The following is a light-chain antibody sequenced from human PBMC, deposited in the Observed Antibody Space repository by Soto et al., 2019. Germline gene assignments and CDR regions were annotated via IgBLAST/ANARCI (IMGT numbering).Light chain of an antibody. V-gene: IGLV2-14*03. Sequence: QSVLTQPASVFGSPGQSITFYCTGTSXDVGGYNFVSWYQQHPGKAPKLMIYEVSSRPSGVSNRFSGSKSGNTASLTISGLQPEDEADYYCSSYTTSTTVVFGTGTQV. CDR1: SXDVGGYNF. CDR3: SSYTTSTTVV. J-gene: IGLJ1*01. CDR2: EVS.